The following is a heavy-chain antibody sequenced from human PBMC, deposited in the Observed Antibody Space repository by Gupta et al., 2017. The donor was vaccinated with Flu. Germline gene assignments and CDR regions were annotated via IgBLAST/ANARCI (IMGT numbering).Heavy chain of an antibody. V-gene: IGHV4-34*01. D-gene: IGHD3-10*01. CDR1: GGSFSGYY. CDR3: ARGYKRITMVRGARGSAFDI. Sequence: QVQLQQWGAGLLKPSETLSLTCAVYGGSFSGYYWSWIRQPPGQGLEWIGEINHSGSTNYNPSLKSRVTISVDTSKNQFSLKLSSVTAADTAVYYCARGYKRITMVRGARGSAFDIWGQGTMVTVSS. J-gene: IGHJ3*02. CDR2: INHSGST.